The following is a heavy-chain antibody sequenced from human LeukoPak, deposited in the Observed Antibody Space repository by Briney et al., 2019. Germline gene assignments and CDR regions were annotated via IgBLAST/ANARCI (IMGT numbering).Heavy chain of an antibody. D-gene: IGHD1-26*01. V-gene: IGHV3-53*01. J-gene: IGHJ4*02. CDR3: ARRVGNYYFDY. Sequence: GGSLRLSCAASGFTVSTNCMIWVRQPPGKGLEWVSVIYNTGSTYNADSVKGRFTLSRDNSKNTLYLQMNSLRAGDTAVYYCARRVGNYYFDYWGQGTLVTVSS. CDR1: GFTVSTNC. CDR2: IYNTGST.